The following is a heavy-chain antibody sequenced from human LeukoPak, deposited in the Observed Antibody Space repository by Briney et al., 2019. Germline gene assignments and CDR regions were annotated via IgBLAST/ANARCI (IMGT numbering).Heavy chain of an antibody. CDR2: ISTSGVST. D-gene: IGHD6-13*01. Sequence: GGSLRLSCAASGFTFSSYAMTWVRQAPGKGLEWVSSISTSGVSTNYAVSVKGRFTISRDNSKTMVYLQMNTLRAEDTAVYYCLRDRGYSTYDCWGQGTLVTVSS. J-gene: IGHJ4*02. CDR1: GFTFSSYA. CDR3: LRDRGYSTYDC. V-gene: IGHV3-23*01.